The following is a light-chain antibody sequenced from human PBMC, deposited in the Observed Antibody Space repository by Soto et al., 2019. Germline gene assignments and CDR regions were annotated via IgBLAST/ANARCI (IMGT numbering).Light chain of an antibody. Sequence: DLQMTQSPSSLSASVGDRVTITCQASQDITNYLNWYQQKPGKAPKLLIYDASNLETGVPSRFSGSGSGTDFTFTISSLQPEDIATYYCQQYDKLPPLFGQGTKLEIK. CDR2: DAS. J-gene: IGKJ2*01. V-gene: IGKV1-33*01. CDR3: QQYDKLPPL. CDR1: QDITNY.